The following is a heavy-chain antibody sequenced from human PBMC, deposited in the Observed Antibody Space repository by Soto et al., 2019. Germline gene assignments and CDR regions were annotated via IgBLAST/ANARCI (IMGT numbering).Heavy chain of an antibody. Sequence: PGGSLRLSCAASGFTFSSCGLHWVRQAPGKGLEWVAVISYDGSDKYYADSVKGRFTISRDNSKSTLFLQWNGLGAEDTAVYYCAKDPFSSYYSGMDVWGQGTTVTVSS. CDR3: AKDPFSSYYSGMDV. J-gene: IGHJ6*02. V-gene: IGHV3-30*18. D-gene: IGHD3-3*02. CDR1: GFTFSSCG. CDR2: ISYDGSDK.